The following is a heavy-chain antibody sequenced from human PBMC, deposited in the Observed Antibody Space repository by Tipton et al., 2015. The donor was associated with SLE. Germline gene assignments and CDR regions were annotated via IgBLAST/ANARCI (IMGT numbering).Heavy chain of an antibody. CDR3: ATLPIVEMARAY. CDR1: GGSISSYY. Sequence: GSLRLSCTVSGGSISSYYWSWIRQPPGKGLEWIGYIYYSGTTYYNLSLRSRVTISVDTSKNQFSLSLRSVTAADTAVYYCATLPIVEMARAYWGQGTLVTVSS. J-gene: IGHJ1*01. V-gene: IGHV4-59*12. D-gene: IGHD5-24*01. CDR2: IYYSGTT.